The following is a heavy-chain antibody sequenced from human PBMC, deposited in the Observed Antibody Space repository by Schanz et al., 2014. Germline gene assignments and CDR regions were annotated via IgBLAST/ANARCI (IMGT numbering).Heavy chain of an antibody. CDR2: IGNGGVTI. J-gene: IGHJ4*02. CDR3: ARGGSGSHYRLDY. CDR1: GFTFSSYS. D-gene: IGHD1-26*01. V-gene: IGHV3-48*01. Sequence: EVHLLESGGGLVQPGGSLRLSCTASGFTFSSYSMNWVRQAPGKGLEWVSYIGNGGVTIYYADSMKGRFTVSRDNAENALYLQMNSLRAEDTGLYFCARGGSGSHYRLDYWGQGTLVTVSS.